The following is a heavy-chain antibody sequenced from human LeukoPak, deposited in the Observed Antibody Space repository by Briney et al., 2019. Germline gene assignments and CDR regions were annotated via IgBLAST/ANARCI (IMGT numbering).Heavy chain of an antibody. V-gene: IGHV4-4*02. CDR1: GGSISSSNW. CDR3: ARDLERAAAGPHFDY. J-gene: IGHJ4*02. CDR2: IYHSGST. D-gene: IGHD6-13*01. Sequence: SETLSLTCTVSGGSISSSNWWSWVRQPPGKGLEWIGEIYHSGSTYYNPSLKSRVTISVDTSKNQFSLKLSSVTAADTAVYYCARDLERAAAGPHFDYWGQGTLVTVSS.